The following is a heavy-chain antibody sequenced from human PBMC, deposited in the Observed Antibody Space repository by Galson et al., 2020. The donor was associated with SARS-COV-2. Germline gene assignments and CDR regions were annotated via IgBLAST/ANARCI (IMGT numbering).Heavy chain of an antibody. D-gene: IGHD4-4*01. CDR1: GFTFTSYH. Sequence: QLGESLKISCVVSGFTFTSYHIHWVRPAPGKGLEWVAGLSYGGHNIYYTDSVKGRFTISGDSSKDTVYLQMNILSAGDTGVYYCAREDEMTTGAPPRGGFGIWGRGTMVIVSS. CDR2: LSYGGHNI. J-gene: IGHJ3*02. CDR3: AREDEMTTGAPPRGGFGI. V-gene: IGHV3-30*10.